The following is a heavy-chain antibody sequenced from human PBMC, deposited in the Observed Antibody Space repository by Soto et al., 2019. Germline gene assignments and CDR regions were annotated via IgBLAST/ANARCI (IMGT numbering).Heavy chain of an antibody. CDR3: ARAGGLLLDY. V-gene: IGHV3-30-3*01. Sequence: QVQLVESGGGVVQPGRSLRLSCAASGFTFSSYAMHWVRQAPGKGLEGVAVISYDGSNKYYADSVKGRFTISRDISKNTLYLQMNSLRPEDTVVYYCARAGGLLLDYWGQGTLVTVSS. CDR2: ISYDGSNK. D-gene: IGHD2-15*01. CDR1: GFTFSSYA. J-gene: IGHJ4*02.